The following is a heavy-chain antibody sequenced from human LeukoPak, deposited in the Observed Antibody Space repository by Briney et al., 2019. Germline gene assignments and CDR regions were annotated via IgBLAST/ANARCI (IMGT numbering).Heavy chain of an antibody. V-gene: IGHV3-11*01. D-gene: IGHD1-20*01. Sequence: GGSLRLSCAASGFTFSDYYMSWIRQAPGKGLEWVSYISSSGSTIYYADSVKGRFTISRDNAKNSLYLQMNSLRAEDTAVYFCARRRYNWNAIDYWGQGTLVTVSP. CDR3: ARRRYNWNAIDY. CDR1: GFTFSDYY. CDR2: ISSSGSTI. J-gene: IGHJ4*02.